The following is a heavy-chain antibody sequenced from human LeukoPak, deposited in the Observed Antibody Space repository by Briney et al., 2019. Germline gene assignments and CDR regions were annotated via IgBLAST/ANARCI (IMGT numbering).Heavy chain of an antibody. CDR3: ARDRGAYCGGDCYLGFDY. V-gene: IGHV3-21*01. CDR1: GFTFSSYT. CDR2: IAGSSGYI. J-gene: IGHJ4*02. Sequence: GGSLRLSCAASGFTFSSYTMNWVRQAPGKGLEWVSSIAGSSGYISYADSVKGRFTISRDNAKKSLYLQMTSLTAEDTAVYYCARDRGAYCGGDCYLGFDYWGQGTLVTVSS. D-gene: IGHD2-21*02.